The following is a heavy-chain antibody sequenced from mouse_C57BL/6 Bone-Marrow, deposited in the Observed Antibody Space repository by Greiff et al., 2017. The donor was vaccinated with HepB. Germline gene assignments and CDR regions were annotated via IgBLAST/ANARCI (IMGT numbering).Heavy chain of an antibody. Sequence: VKLLESGAELARPGASVKLSCKASGYTFTSYGISWVKQRTGQGLEWIGEIYPRSGNTYYNEKFKGKATLTADKSSSTAYMELRSLTSEDSAVSFCARWVLRSVAYWGRGTLVTVSA. CDR1: GYTFTSYG. CDR3: ARWVLRSVAY. D-gene: IGHD1-1*01. J-gene: IGHJ3*01. CDR2: IYPRSGNT. V-gene: IGHV1-81*01.